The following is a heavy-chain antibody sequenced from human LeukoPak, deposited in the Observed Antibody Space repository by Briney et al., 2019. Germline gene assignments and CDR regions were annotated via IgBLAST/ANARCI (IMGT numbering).Heavy chain of an antibody. V-gene: IGHV3-66*01. CDR3: ARFDRIRGFDY. J-gene: IGHJ4*02. Sequence: GGSLRLSCAASGFTFSSYAMSWVRQAPGKGLEWVSVIYSGGSTYYADSVKGRFTISRDNSKNTLYLQMNSLRAEDTAVYYCARFDRIRGFDYWGQGTLVTVSS. D-gene: IGHD1-20*01. CDR2: IYSGGST. CDR1: GFTFSSYA.